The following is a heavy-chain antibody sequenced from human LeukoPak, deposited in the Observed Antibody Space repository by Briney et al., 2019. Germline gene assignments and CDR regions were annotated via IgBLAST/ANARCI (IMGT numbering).Heavy chain of an antibody. Sequence: SDTLSLTCTVSGGSITGYYWSWIRQPPGKGLEWIAYVRDNGESNYNPSLKSRVTISVDTRNNQISLRLNFVTAADTAIYYCARQPAGTAAFDIWGLGTMVTVSS. J-gene: IGHJ3*02. CDR2: VRDNGES. V-gene: IGHV4-59*08. CDR3: ARQPAGTAAFDI. D-gene: IGHD1-14*01. CDR1: GGSITGYY.